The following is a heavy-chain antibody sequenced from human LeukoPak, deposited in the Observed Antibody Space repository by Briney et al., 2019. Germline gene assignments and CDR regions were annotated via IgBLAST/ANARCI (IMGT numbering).Heavy chain of an antibody. CDR2: ISGSGGST. CDR3: ARGIAAAGSWFDP. V-gene: IGHV3-23*01. J-gene: IGHJ5*02. CDR1: GFTFSSYA. D-gene: IGHD6-13*01. Sequence: GGSLRLSCAASGFTFSSYAMSWVRQAPGKGLEWVSAISGSGGSTYYADSVKGRFTISRDNAKNSLYLQMNSLRAEDTAVYYCARGIAAAGSWFDPWGQGTLVTVSS.